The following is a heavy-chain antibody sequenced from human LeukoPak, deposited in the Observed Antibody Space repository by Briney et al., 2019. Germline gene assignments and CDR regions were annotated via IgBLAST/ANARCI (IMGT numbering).Heavy chain of an antibody. CDR2: IHNSGST. J-gene: IGHJ6*02. D-gene: IGHD2/OR15-2a*01. V-gene: IGHV4-4*07. CDR1: GGSVSTYY. Sequence: SETLSLTCTVSGGSVSTYYWNWIRQPPGKGLEWIGRIHNSGSTNHNPSLRGRVTMAVDTSKNQISLKLTSVTAADTAVYYCARDDLEYTVHYGMDVWGQGTTVTVSS. CDR3: ARDDLEYTVHYGMDV.